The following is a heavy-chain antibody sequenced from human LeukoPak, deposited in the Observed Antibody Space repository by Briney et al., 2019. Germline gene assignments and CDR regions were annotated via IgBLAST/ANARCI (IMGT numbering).Heavy chain of an antibody. Sequence: GGSLRLSCAASGFTFSSYSMNWVRQAPGKGLEWVSYISSSSSYIYYADSVKGRFTISRDNAKNSLYLQMNSLRAEDTAVYYCARGFCSSTSCPMGYWGQETLVTVSS. CDR3: ARGFCSSTSCPMGY. CDR1: GFTFSSYS. J-gene: IGHJ4*02. CDR2: ISSSSSYI. D-gene: IGHD2-2*01. V-gene: IGHV3-21*01.